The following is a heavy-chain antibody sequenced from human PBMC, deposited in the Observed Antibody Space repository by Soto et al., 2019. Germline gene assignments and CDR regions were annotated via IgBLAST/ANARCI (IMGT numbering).Heavy chain of an antibody. CDR3: ARGDASKIVVTTYYAMDV. J-gene: IGHJ6*02. D-gene: IGHD4-17*01. Sequence: QVQLVQSGAEVKKPGSSVKVSCTASGGSFSNFGISWVRQAPGQGLEWMGAIIPVFGTPHYAQKFQDRVTIHADESTTTVYMEVRSLTSEDTAVYYCARGDASKIVVTTYYAMDVWGQGTTVTVS. CDR1: GGSFSNFG. V-gene: IGHV1-69*12. CDR2: IIPVFGTP.